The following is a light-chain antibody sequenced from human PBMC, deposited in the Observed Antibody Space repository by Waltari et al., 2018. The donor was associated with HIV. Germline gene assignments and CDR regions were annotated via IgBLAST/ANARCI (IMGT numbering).Light chain of an antibody. CDR2: SPD. V-gene: IGLV7-43*01. Sequence: QTVVTQESSLTVAPGGTVPLTCGSVIGPVSPGPYANWFQQKPGQPPRPLLYSPDRRHSATRGPFSASRVGDRATFTLSNVWHDDQADYFCMLFFRSSYVFGGGTRVTVL. J-gene: IGLJ2*01. CDR3: MLFFRSSYV. CDR1: IGPVSPGPY.